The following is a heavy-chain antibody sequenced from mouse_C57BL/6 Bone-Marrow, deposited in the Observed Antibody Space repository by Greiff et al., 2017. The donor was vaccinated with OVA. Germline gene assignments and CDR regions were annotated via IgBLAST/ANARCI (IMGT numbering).Heavy chain of an antibody. CDR3: ARRGTGY. CDR1: GYAFTNYL. J-gene: IGHJ2*01. CDR2: INPGSGGT. Sequence: QVQLQQSGAELVRPGTSVKVSCKASGYAFTNYLIEWVKQRPGQGLEWIGVINPGSGGTNYNEKFKGKATLTADKSSSTAYMQLSSLTSDDSAVYFCARRGTGYWGQGTTLTVSS. V-gene: IGHV1-54*01. D-gene: IGHD2-14*01.